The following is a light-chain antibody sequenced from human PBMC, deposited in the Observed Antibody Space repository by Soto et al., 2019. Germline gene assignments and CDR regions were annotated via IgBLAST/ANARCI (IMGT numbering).Light chain of an antibody. J-gene: IGKJ4*01. Sequence: DIQMTQSPSSLSASVGDRVTITCRASRSISNYLNWYQHKAGKAPKLLIHAASSLQSGVPSRFTGSGSGTDYTLTISSLQSDDFATYYCQQSYNAPLTFGGGTKV. CDR1: RSISNY. V-gene: IGKV1-39*01. CDR2: AAS. CDR3: QQSYNAPLT.